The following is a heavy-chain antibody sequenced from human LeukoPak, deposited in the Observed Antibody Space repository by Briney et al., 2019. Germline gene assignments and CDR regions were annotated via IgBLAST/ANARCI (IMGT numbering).Heavy chain of an antibody. CDR1: GFTFSSYG. CDR3: ANHPYGDYGFY. D-gene: IGHD4-17*01. V-gene: IGHV3-33*06. J-gene: IGHJ4*02. Sequence: PGGSLRLSCAASGFTFSSYGMHWVRQAPGKGLEWVAVIWYDGSNKYYADSVKGRFTISRDNSKNTLYLQMNSLRAEDTAVYYCANHPYGDYGFYWGQGTLVTVSS. CDR2: IWYDGSNK.